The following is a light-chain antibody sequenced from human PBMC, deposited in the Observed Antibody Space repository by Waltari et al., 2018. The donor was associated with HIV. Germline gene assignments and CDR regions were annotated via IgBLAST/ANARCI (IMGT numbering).Light chain of an antibody. CDR3: QKYNSAPFT. Sequence: DIQMTQSPSSLSAFVGARVTITCRASQGIGIYLAWFQQKPGKVPKLLISGASTLQSGVPSRFSGSGSGTDFALTISSLQPEDVASYYCQKYNSAPFTFGPGTKVDLK. CDR1: QGIGIY. V-gene: IGKV1-27*01. J-gene: IGKJ3*01. CDR2: GAS.